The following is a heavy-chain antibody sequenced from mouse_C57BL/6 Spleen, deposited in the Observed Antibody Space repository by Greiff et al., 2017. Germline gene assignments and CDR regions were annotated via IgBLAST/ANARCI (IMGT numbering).Heavy chain of an antibody. Sequence: EVQLQQSVAELVRPGASVKLSCTASGFNIKNAYMHWVKQRPEQGLEWIGWIDPANGNTKYAPKFQGQATIPADTSSNTAYLQLSSLPSEDPAVSQYARCSCCGPDYWGQGTTLTVSA. J-gene: IGHJ2*01. CDR1: GFNIKNAY. CDR3: ARCSCCGPDY. D-gene: IGHD6-1*01. CDR2: IDPANGNT. V-gene: IGHV14-3*01.